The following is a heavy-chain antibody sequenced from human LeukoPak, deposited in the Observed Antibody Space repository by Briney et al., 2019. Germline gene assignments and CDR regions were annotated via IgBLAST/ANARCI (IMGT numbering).Heavy chain of an antibody. CDR1: GGSISSGDYY. CDR3: ARDRGDSSGYYSPGMDV. J-gene: IGHJ6*02. CDR2: IYYSGST. V-gene: IGHV4-31*03. D-gene: IGHD3-22*01. Sequence: SETLSLTCTVSGGSISSGDYYWSWIRQHSGKGLEWIGYIYYSGSTYYNPSLKSRVTLSVDTSKNQFSLKLSSVTAADTAVYYCARDRGDSSGYYSPGMDVWGQGTTVTVSS.